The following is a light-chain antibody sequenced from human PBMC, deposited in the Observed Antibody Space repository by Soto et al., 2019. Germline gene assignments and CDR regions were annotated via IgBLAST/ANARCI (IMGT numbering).Light chain of an antibody. J-gene: IGKJ5*01. CDR3: KQYNTWSPFT. CDR2: GAS. CDR1: QNIAGN. Sequence: EIAMTQSPATLSVSPGERATLSCRPSQNIAGNLAWYQQKPGQAPRLLLLGASTRAAVISARFSGSGSATKLLLTIISLQYEDFVVFYCKQYNTWSPFTFGQGTRLEIK. V-gene: IGKV3-15*01.